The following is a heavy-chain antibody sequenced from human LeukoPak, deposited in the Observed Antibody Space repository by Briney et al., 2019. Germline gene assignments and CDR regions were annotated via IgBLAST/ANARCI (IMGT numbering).Heavy chain of an antibody. Sequence: PSETLSLTCAVYGGSFSGYFWGWIRQLPGRGLEWIGSVYYSGRTSYNPSLKSRVTISVDTSKNQFSLHLSSVTAADTAVYYCARDGGFGRYCNNGVCYTVFFDYWGQGTLITVSS. J-gene: IGHJ4*02. V-gene: IGHV4-34*11. CDR3: ARDGGFGRYCNNGVCYTVFFDY. CDR2: VYYSGRT. CDR1: GGSFSGYF. D-gene: IGHD2-8*01.